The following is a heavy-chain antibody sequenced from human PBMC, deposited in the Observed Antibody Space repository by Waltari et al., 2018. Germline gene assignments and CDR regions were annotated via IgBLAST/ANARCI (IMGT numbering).Heavy chain of an antibody. J-gene: IGHJ5*02. CDR2: IYYTGST. CDR1: GGSXXXXY. D-gene: IGHD2-21*02. Sequence: QVQXQESGPSLLXXSETLSLICTVSGGSXXXXYWSWVRQPPGKGLDWXCYIYYTGSTNFNPSLKRRVTRSVDTSKNQXXXKLSSVTAADTAFYXXXXGGGGDWEWFDPXXXXTXVTVSS. CDR3: XXGGGGDWEWFDP. V-gene: IGHV4-59*01.